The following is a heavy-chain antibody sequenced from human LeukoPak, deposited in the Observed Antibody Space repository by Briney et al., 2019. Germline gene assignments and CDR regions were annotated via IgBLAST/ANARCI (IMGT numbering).Heavy chain of an antibody. CDR2: ISPYSGVT. D-gene: IGHD3-10*01. V-gene: IGHV1-2*02. CDR1: AYTFTRYY. Sequence: AAVTVSYKARAYTFTRYYMHWVRQAPGQGLEWMGWISPYSGVTHYARNFQGRVTMTRDTSVSTIYMELSRLTSDDTAVYYCARGANYYGSGSPKNWFDPWGQGTLVTVSS. CDR3: ARGANYYGSGSPKNWFDP. J-gene: IGHJ5*02.